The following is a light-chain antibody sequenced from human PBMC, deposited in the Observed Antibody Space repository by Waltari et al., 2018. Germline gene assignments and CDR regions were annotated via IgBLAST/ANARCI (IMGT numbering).Light chain of an antibody. CDR1: QSISSW. Sequence: IPMTQSPCSLSASIEDGVTFTGRASQSISSWLAWYQQKPGKAPKLLISRASTLESGVPARFSGSGSGTEFTLTISSLQPDDFATYYCQQYTSFSLTFGRGTTVEIK. J-gene: IGKJ4*02. CDR2: RAS. CDR3: QQYTSFSLT. V-gene: IGKV1-5*03.